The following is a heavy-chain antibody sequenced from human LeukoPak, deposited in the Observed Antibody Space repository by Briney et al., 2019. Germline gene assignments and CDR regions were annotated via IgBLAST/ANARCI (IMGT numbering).Heavy chain of an antibody. J-gene: IGHJ4*02. Sequence: GGSLRLSCAASGFTFSSYSMNWVRQAPGKGLEWVSYISSSSSTIYYADSVKGRFTISRDNAKNSLYLQMNSLRAEDTAVYYCARDMVGYSNGPALFDYWGQGTLVTVSS. CDR1: GFTFSSYS. CDR3: ARDMVGYSNGPALFDY. D-gene: IGHD6-19*01. CDR2: ISSSSSTI. V-gene: IGHV3-48*01.